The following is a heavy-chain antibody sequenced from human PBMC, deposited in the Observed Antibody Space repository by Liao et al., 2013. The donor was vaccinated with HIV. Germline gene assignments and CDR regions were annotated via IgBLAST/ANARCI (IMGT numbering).Heavy chain of an antibody. D-gene: IGHD3-16*01. CDR2: INHSGST. J-gene: IGHJ4*02. Sequence: QVQLQQWGAGLLKPSETLSLTCAVYGGSFSGYYWSWIRQPPGKGLEWIGEINHSGSTNYNPSLKSRVTISVDTSKNQFSLKLSSVTAADTAVYSCARGSRLRLGLVDYWGQGKPGHRLL. CDR3: ARGSRLRLGLVDY. CDR1: GGSFSGYY. V-gene: IGHV4-34*01.